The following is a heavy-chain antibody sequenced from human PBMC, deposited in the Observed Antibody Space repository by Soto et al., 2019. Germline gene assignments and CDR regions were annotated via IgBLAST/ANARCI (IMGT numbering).Heavy chain of an antibody. Sequence: VASVKVSCKASGYTFTGYDINWVRQAPGQGLEWMGWMNPNSGSTNYAQKFQGWVTMTRDTSISTAYMELSRLRSDDTAVYYCARGGDIVVVVAASIGAFDIWGQGTMVTVSS. D-gene: IGHD2-15*01. V-gene: IGHV1-2*04. CDR1: GYTFTGYD. CDR3: ARGGDIVVVVAASIGAFDI. J-gene: IGHJ3*02. CDR2: MNPNSGST.